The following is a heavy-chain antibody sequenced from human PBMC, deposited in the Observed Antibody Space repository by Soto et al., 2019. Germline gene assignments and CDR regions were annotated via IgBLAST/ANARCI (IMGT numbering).Heavy chain of an antibody. V-gene: IGHV1-2*04. CDR3: ARVKGDGSGEQFDY. J-gene: IGHJ4*02. CDR2: INPNSGGT. D-gene: IGHD7-27*01. Sequence: ASVKVSCKASGYTFTGYYMHWVRQAPGQGLEWMGWINPNSGGTNYAQKFQGWVTMTRDTSISTAYMELSRLRSDDTAVYYCARVKGDGSGEQFDYWGQGTLVTVSS. CDR1: GYTFTGYY.